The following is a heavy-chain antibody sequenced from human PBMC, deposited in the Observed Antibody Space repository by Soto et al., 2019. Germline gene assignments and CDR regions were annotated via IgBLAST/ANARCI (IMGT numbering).Heavy chain of an antibody. Sequence: SETLSLTCTVSGGSISSGDYYWSWIRQPPGKGLEWIGYIYYSGSTYYNPSLKSRVTISVDTSKNQFSLKLSSVTAADTAVYYCARGGRYCSGGSCYSFDYWGQGTLVTVSS. J-gene: IGHJ4*02. V-gene: IGHV4-30-4*01. CDR3: ARGGRYCSGGSCYSFDY. CDR1: GGSISSGDYY. D-gene: IGHD2-15*01. CDR2: IYYSGST.